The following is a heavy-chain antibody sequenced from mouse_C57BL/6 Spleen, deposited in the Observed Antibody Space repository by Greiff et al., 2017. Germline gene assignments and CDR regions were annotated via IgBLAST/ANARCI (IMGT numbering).Heavy chain of an antibody. Sequence: QVQLQQPGAELVMPGASVKLSCKASGYTFTSYWMHWVKQRPGQGLEWIGEIDPSDSYTNYNQKFKGKSTLTVDKSSSTAYMQLSSLTSEDSAVYYCARRRDYDYDGRDYYAMDYWGQGTSVTVSS. CDR2: IDPSDSYT. V-gene: IGHV1-69*01. CDR1: GYTFTSYW. CDR3: ARRRDYDYDGRDYYAMDY. D-gene: IGHD2-4*01. J-gene: IGHJ4*01.